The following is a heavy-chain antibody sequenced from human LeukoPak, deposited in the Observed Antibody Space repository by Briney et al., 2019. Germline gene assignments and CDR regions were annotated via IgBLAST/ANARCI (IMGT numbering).Heavy chain of an antibody. CDR1: GFTFSSYG. D-gene: IGHD3-10*01. V-gene: IGHV3-15*01. J-gene: IGHJ4*02. CDR3: ATEYFGSNNY. CDR2: IQSKTDGGTT. Sequence: GGSLRLSCAASGFTFSSYGMHWVRQAPGKGLEWVGRIQSKTDGGTTDYAAPVKGRFTISRDDSKNTLYLQMNSLKTEDTAVYYCATEYFGSNNYWGQGSLVTVSS.